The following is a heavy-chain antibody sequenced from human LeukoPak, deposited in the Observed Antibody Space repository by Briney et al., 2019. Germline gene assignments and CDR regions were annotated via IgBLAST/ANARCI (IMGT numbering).Heavy chain of an antibody. D-gene: IGHD5-12*01. CDR3: ARVVATRDYYFDY. Sequence: PGGSLRLSCAASGFTFSSYWMTWVRQAPGKGLEWVANIKQDGSEAYYVDSVKGRFTVSRDNAKNSLYLQMNSLRAEDTAVYYCARVVATRDYYFDYWGQGTLVTVSS. CDR1: GFTFSSYW. V-gene: IGHV3-7*03. CDR2: IKQDGSEA. J-gene: IGHJ4*02.